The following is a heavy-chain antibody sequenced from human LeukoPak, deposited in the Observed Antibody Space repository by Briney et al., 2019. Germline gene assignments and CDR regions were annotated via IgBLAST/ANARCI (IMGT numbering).Heavy chain of an antibody. CDR1: GYTLTELS. Sequence: GASVKVSCKVSGYTLTELSMHCVRQAPGKGLEWMGGFDPEDGETIYAQKFQGRVTMTEDTSTDTAYMELSRLRSDDTAVYYCARGARWELLIYFYYYMDVWGKGTTVTISS. J-gene: IGHJ6*03. V-gene: IGHV1-24*01. CDR3: ARGARWELLIYFYYYMDV. D-gene: IGHD1-26*01. CDR2: FDPEDGET.